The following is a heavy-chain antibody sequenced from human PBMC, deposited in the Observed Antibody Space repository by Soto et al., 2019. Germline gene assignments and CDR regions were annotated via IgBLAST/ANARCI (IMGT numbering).Heavy chain of an antibody. CDR1: GYTFTGCG. J-gene: IGHJ4*02. CDR2: ISAYNGNT. Sequence: ASVKVSCKASGYTFTGCGISWVRQAPGQGLEWMGWISAYNGNTNYAQKLQGRVTMTTDTSTSTAYMELRSLRSDDTAVYYCASGPLQDSSGYSDYWGQGTLVTVSS. D-gene: IGHD3-22*01. V-gene: IGHV1-18*04. CDR3: ASGPLQDSSGYSDY.